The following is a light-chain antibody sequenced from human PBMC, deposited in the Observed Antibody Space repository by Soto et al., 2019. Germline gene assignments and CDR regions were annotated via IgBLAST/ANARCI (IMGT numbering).Light chain of an antibody. V-gene: IGLV2-14*01. CDR3: CLYTTSNTRQIV. Sequence: QSVLTQPASVSGSPGQSITISCTGTSSDVGGYNYVSWYQQHPGKAPKFMIYDVSNRPSGVSNRFSGSKSGNTASLTISGLQAEDEADYYCCLYTTSNTRQIVFGTGTKVTV. J-gene: IGLJ1*01. CDR1: SSDVGGYNY. CDR2: DVS.